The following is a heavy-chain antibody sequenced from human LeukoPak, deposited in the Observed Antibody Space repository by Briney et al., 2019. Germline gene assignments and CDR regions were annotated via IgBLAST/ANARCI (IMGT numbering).Heavy chain of an antibody. J-gene: IGHJ4*02. D-gene: IGHD3-22*01. V-gene: IGHV3-21*01. CDR3: ARDLLDRSVPGGY. CDR1: GFTFSSYN. CDR2: ISRGSGYI. Sequence: PGGSLRLSCAASGFTFSSYNMNWVRQAPGKGLEWVSSISRGSGYIYYADSVKGRFTISRDDARNSLYLQMTSLRAEDTAVYYCARDLLDRSVPGGYWGQGTLVTVSS.